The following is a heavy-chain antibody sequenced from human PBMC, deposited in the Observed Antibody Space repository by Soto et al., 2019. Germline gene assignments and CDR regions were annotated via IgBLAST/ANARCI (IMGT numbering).Heavy chain of an antibody. V-gene: IGHV3-30-3*01. Sequence: GSLRLSCAASGXTFSSYAMHWVRQAPGTGLEWVAVISYEGSNKYYADSVKGRFTISRDNSKNTLYLQMNSLRTEDTAVYYCARVLGGMATVPFDYWGQGALVTVSS. J-gene: IGHJ4*02. CDR2: ISYEGSNK. D-gene: IGHD4-4*01. CDR3: ARVLGGMATVPFDY. CDR1: GXTFSSYA.